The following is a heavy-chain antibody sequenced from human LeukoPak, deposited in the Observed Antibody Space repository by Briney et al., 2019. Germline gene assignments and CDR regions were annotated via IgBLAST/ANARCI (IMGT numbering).Heavy chain of an antibody. CDR3: VTELVGLSAADDSYYYMDV. CDR2: ISSSSSYI. D-gene: IGHD6-13*01. Sequence: PGGSLRLSCAASGFTFTSYSMNWVRQAPGKGLEWVSSISSSSSYIYYADSVKGRFTISRDNAKNSLFLQMNSLRAEDTAVFYCVTELVGLSAADDSYYYMDVWGKGTTVTVSS. CDR1: GFTFTSYS. J-gene: IGHJ6*03. V-gene: IGHV3-21*01.